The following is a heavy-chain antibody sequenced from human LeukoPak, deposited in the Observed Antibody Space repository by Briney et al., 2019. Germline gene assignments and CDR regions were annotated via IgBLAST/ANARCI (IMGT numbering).Heavy chain of an antibody. CDR2: IYSGGST. CDR3: AKVAEVGATGYYYYMDV. D-gene: IGHD1-26*01. Sequence: GGSLRLSCAASGFTVSNNYMNWVRQAPGKGLEWVSVIYSGGSTYYADSVKGRFTISRDSSKNTLYLQMNGLRAEDTAVYYCAKVAEVGATGYYYYMDVWGKGTTVTISS. CDR1: GFTVSNNY. J-gene: IGHJ6*03. V-gene: IGHV3-66*01.